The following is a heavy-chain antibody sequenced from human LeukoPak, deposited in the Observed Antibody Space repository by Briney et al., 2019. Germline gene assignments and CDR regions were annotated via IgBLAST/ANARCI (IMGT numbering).Heavy chain of an antibody. CDR3: ASSSLFSWFDP. CDR1: GYTFTGYY. D-gene: IGHD2-15*01. V-gene: IGHV1-2*02. J-gene: IGHJ5*02. CDR2: INPNSGGT. Sequence: GASVKVSCKASGYTFTGYYMHWVRQAPGQGLGWMGWINPNSGGTNYTQKFQGRVIMTRDTSISTAYMELSRLRSDDTAVYYCASSSLFSWFDPWGQGTLVTVSS.